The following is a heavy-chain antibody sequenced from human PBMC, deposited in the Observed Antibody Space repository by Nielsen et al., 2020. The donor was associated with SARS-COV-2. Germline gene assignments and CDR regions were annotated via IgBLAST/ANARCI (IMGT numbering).Heavy chain of an antibody. D-gene: IGHD3-10*01. CDR2: IYYSGST. CDR3: ARRGFTMVDY. Sequence: WIRQPPGKGLEWIGSIYYSGSTYYNPSLKSRVTISVDTSKNQFSLKLSSVTAADTAVYYCARRGFTMVDYWGQGTLVTVSS. V-gene: IGHV4-39*01. J-gene: IGHJ4*02.